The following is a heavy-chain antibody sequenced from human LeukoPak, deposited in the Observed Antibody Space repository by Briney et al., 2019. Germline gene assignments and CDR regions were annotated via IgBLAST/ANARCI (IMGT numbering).Heavy chain of an antibody. D-gene: IGHD1-26*01. Sequence: PSETLSLTCTVSGGSISSGGYYWSWIRQHPGKGLEWIGYIYYSGSAYYNPSLKSRVTISVDTSKNQFSLKLSSVTAADTAVYYCARVRESGSYHLLDYWGQGTLVTVSS. CDR3: ARVRESGSYHLLDY. J-gene: IGHJ4*02. CDR1: GGSISSGGYY. CDR2: IYYSGSA. V-gene: IGHV4-31*03.